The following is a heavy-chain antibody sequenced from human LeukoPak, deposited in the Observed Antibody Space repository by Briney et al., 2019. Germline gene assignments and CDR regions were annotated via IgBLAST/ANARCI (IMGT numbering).Heavy chain of an antibody. D-gene: IGHD6-13*01. CDR3: AREGSNNWYTFDI. Sequence: ASVKVSCKASGYTFTSYDINWVRQATGQGLEWMGWMNPNSGNTVYAQKFQGSVTITRNTSIGTAYMELSSLRSEDTAIYYCAREGSNNWYTFDIWGQGTMVTVSS. V-gene: IGHV1-8*01. CDR2: MNPNSGNT. J-gene: IGHJ3*02. CDR1: GYTFTSYD.